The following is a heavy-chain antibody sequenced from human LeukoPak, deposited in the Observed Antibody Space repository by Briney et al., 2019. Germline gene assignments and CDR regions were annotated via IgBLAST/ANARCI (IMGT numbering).Heavy chain of an antibody. D-gene: IGHD6-6*01. J-gene: IGHJ3*02. CDR1: GGSFGVSY. Sequence: SETLSLTCAVYGGSFGVSYWSWIRQSPGKGLEWIGEIDHSGSTNFNPSLKSRVTISVDTSKNQFSLKLSSVTAADTAVYYCARHLAARFFDALDIWGQGTMVTVSS. CDR3: ARHLAARFFDALDI. V-gene: IGHV4-34*01. CDR2: IDHSGST.